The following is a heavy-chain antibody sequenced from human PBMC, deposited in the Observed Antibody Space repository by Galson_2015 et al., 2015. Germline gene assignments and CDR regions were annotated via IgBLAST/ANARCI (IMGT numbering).Heavy chain of an antibody. CDR1: GYSFTGYY. V-gene: IGHV1-2*06. J-gene: IGHJ4*02. Sequence: SVKVSCKASGYSFTGYYIHWVRQAPGHGLEWMGRIDPKSGGTSYAREFQGRVTLTTDTSISTAYMDLSSLKSDDAAVYYCVRDAAVAADYWGQGTLVTVSS. CDR2: IDPKSGGT. D-gene: IGHD6-19*01. CDR3: VRDAAVAADY.